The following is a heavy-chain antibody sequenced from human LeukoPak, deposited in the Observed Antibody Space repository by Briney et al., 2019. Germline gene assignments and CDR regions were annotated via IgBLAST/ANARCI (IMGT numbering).Heavy chain of an antibody. CDR3: VVAFQYNCP. J-gene: IGHJ5*02. Sequence: GGSLRLSCAASGLTFSNYWMHWVREAPGKGLVWVSGINTDGRSTVYADSVKGRFTISRDNAKNTLYLQMNSPRIEDTAVYYCVVAFQYNCPWGQGTLVTVSS. D-gene: IGHD5-12*01. CDR1: GLTFSNYW. CDR2: INTDGRST. V-gene: IGHV3-74*01.